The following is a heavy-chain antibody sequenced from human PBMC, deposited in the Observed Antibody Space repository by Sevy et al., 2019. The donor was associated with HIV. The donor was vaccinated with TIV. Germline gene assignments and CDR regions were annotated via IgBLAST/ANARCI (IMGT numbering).Heavy chain of an antibody. CDR1: GFTFSSYA. D-gene: IGHD3-3*01. J-gene: IGHJ4*02. CDR3: AKLGGFSGSGYYTGPFDY. V-gene: IGHV3-23*01. Sequence: GGSLRLSCAASGFTFSSYAMSWVRQAPGKGLEWVSAISGSGGSTYYADSVKGRFTISRDNSKNTLYLQMNSLRAEDRAVYYCAKLGGFSGSGYYTGPFDYWGQGTLVTVSS. CDR2: ISGSGGST.